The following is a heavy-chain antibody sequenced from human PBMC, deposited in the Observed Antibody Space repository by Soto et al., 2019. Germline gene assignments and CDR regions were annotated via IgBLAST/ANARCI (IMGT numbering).Heavy chain of an antibody. J-gene: IGHJ5*01. CDR3: ARHPYYYGSGRRGEANWFYS. D-gene: IGHD3-10*01. V-gene: IGHV5-10-1*01. Sequence: EVQLVQSGAEVQKPGESLRISCKASGYSFPNYWISWVRQMPGKGLEWMGRIDHSDSYTNYSPSFQGHVTISADKSISTADEQWSRRTDSDTATYYCARHPYYYGSGRRGEANWFYSWGQGTLVTVSS. CDR2: IDHSDSYT. CDR1: GYSFPNYW.